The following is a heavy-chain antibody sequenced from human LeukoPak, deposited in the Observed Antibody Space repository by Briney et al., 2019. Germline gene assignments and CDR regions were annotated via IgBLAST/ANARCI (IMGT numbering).Heavy chain of an antibody. D-gene: IGHD6-19*01. V-gene: IGHV1-69*02. Sequence: SVKVSCKASGGTFSSYTISWVRQAPGQGLEWMGRIIPILGIANYAQKFQGRVTITTDESTSTAYMELSSLRSGDTAVYYCARYSSGWYRRAYYYYVDVWGKGTTVTVSS. J-gene: IGHJ6*03. CDR2: IIPILGIA. CDR3: ARYSSGWYRRAYYYYVDV. CDR1: GGTFSSYT.